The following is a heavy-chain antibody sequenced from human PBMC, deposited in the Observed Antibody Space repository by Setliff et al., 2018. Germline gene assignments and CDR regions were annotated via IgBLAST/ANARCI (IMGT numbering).Heavy chain of an antibody. D-gene: IGHD3-3*01. CDR1: GDSMSSAKYY. Sequence: SETLSLTCTVSGDSMSSAKYYWSWIRQSAGKGLECIGRIYTDGSTKYKPSLNSRVTLSIDTSKNQFSLRLSSVTAADTAVYFCARVTGFLYMDVWGKGTTVTVSS. V-gene: IGHV4-61*02. CDR2: IYTDGST. CDR3: ARVTGFLYMDV. J-gene: IGHJ6*03.